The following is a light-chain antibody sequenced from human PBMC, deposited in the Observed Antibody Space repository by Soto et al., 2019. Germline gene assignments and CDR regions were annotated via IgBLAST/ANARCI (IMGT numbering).Light chain of an antibody. CDR1: QGISSA. CDR2: DAS. Sequence: AIQLTQSPSSLSASVGDRVTITCRASQGISSALAWYQQKPGKAPKLLVYDASSLESGVPSRSSGSGSGTDFTLTLSSLQTEDVATFYCQQFNCYPLTFGGGTKVEIK. CDR3: QQFNCYPLT. J-gene: IGKJ4*01. V-gene: IGKV1-13*02.